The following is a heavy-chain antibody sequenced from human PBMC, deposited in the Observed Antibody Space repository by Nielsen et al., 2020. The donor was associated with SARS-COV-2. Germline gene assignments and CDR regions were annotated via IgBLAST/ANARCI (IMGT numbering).Heavy chain of an antibody. CDR3: ARHLYLRGYGPDY. CDR2: IYPGDSDT. CDR1: GYSFTSYW. J-gene: IGHJ4*02. D-gene: IGHD5-18*01. V-gene: IGHV5-51*01. Sequence: GESLKISCKGSGYSFTSYWIGWVRQMPGKGLEWMGIIYPGDSDTRYGPSFQGQVTISADKSISTAYLQWSSLKASDTAMYYCARHLYLRGYGPDYWGQGTLVTVSS.